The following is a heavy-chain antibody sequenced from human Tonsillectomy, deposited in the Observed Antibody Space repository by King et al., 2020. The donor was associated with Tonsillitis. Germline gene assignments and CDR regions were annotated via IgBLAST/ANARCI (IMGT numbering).Heavy chain of an antibody. CDR1: GFTFSSYD. CDR2: ISYDGNNK. CDR3: ARDRDDYIFDY. J-gene: IGHJ4*02. D-gene: IGHD4/OR15-4a*01. Sequence: VQLVESGGGVVQPGRSLRLSCAASGFTFSSYDIHWVRQAPGKGLEWVAVISYDGNNKYYADSVQGRFTISRDNSKNTLYLQMNSLRAEDTAVYYCARDRDDYIFDYWGQGTLVTVSS. V-gene: IGHV3-33*05.